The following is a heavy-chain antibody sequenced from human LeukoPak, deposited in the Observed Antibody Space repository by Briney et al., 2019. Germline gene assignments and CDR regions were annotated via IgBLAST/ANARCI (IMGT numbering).Heavy chain of an antibody. D-gene: IGHD6-13*01. Sequence: GGSLRLFCAAYGFTFSSYAMSWVRQAPGKGLEWVSPISGSGGSTYYADSVKRRFTISRDNSKNTLYLQMNSLRAEDTAVYYCAKDRTGAGTYYFDYWGQGTRVTVSS. CDR3: AKDRTGAGTYYFDY. CDR2: ISGSGGST. J-gene: IGHJ4*02. CDR1: GFTFSSYA. V-gene: IGHV3-23*01.